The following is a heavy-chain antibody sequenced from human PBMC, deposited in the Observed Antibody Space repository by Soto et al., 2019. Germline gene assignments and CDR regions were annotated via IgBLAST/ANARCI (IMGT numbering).Heavy chain of an antibody. D-gene: IGHD2-15*01. V-gene: IGHV1-69*02. CDR2: IIPILGIA. CDR1: GGTFSSYP. Sequence: QVQLVQSGAEVKKPGSSVKVSCKASGGTFSSYPISWVRQAPGQGLEWMGRIIPILGIANYAQKFQGRFTITADKSTSTAYMELSSLRSEDTAVYYCARMVDRSGGIFQIRDFWGQGTLVTVSS. J-gene: IGHJ4*02. CDR3: ARMVDRSGGIFQIRDF.